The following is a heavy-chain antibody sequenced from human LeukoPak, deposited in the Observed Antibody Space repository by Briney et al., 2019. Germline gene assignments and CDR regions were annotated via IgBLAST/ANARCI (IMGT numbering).Heavy chain of an antibody. D-gene: IGHD2-15*01. Sequence: SEALSLTCAVYGGSFSGYYWSWIRQPPGKGLEWIGEINHRGSTNYNPSLKSRVTVSLDTSKNQFSLKLSSVTAADTAVYYCARAPGAALDWGQGTLVTVSS. V-gene: IGHV4-34*01. CDR1: GGSFSGYY. CDR2: INHRGST. J-gene: IGHJ4*02. CDR3: ARAPGAALD.